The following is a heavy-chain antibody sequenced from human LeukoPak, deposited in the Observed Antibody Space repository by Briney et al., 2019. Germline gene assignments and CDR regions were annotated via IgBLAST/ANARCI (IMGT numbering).Heavy chain of an antibody. CDR2: IRQDGGER. CDR1: GFPFSSHW. V-gene: IGHV3-7*04. Sequence: GGSLTLSCAASGFPFSSHWMSWVRQAPGKGLEWVANIRQDGGERYYVDSVKGRFTTSRDNAKNSLFLQMNSLRVEDTAVYYCARGLSLRYFDFFDFWGQGTLVTVSS. CDR3: ARGLSLRYFDFFDF. J-gene: IGHJ4*02. D-gene: IGHD3-9*01.